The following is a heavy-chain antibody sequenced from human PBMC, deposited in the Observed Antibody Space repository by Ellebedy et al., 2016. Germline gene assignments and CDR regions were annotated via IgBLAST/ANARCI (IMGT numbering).Heavy chain of an antibody. CDR1: GFTFSSYW. Sequence: GESLKISXEASGFTFSSYWMSWVRQAPGEGLAWVANMKQDGSEKFYVDSVKGRFTISRDNAKNLLYLHMSSLRPEDTAIYYCARAPPTDWFFDLWGRGTLVTVSS. J-gene: IGHJ2*01. CDR2: MKQDGSEK. CDR3: ARAPPTDWFFDL. V-gene: IGHV3-7*01.